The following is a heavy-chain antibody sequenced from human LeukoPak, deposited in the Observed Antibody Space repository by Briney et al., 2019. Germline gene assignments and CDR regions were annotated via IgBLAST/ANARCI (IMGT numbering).Heavy chain of an antibody. CDR2: ISSNGGST. J-gene: IGHJ4*02. CDR3: ARAGDPYDFWSGYHDY. V-gene: IGHV3-64*01. Sequence: PWGSLRLSCAASGFTFSSYAMHWVRQAPGKGLEYVSAISSNGGSTYYANSVKGRFTISRDNSKNTLYLQMGSLRAEDMAVYYCARAGDPYDFWSGYHDYWGQGTLVTVSS. CDR1: GFTFSSYA. D-gene: IGHD3-3*01.